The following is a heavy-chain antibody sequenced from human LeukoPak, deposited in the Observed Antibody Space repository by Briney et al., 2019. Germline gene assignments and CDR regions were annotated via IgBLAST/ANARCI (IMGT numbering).Heavy chain of an antibody. V-gene: IGHV4-59*08. Sequence: PSETLSLTCTVSGGSISSYYWSWIQQPPGKGLEWIGYIYYSGSTNYNPSLKSRVTMSVDTSKNQLSLKLCSLTAADTAVYYCARQYRLSSSDPYYYGMDVWGQGTTVTVSS. J-gene: IGHJ6*02. CDR2: IYYSGST. D-gene: IGHD6-6*01. CDR3: ARQYRLSSSDPYYYGMDV. CDR1: GGSISSYY.